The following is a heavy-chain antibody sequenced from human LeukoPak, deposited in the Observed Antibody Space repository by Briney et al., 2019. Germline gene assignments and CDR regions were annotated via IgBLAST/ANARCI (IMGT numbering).Heavy chain of an antibody. CDR3: AKDLYSYGQIDY. J-gene: IGHJ4*02. D-gene: IGHD5-18*01. CDR2: ISGSGGST. Sequence: GGSLRLSCAASGFTFSIYAMTWVRQAPGKGLEWVSGISGSGGSTYYADSVKGRFTISRDNSKNTLYLQMSSLRAEDTAVYYCAKDLYSYGQIDYWGQGTLVTVSS. V-gene: IGHV3-23*01. CDR1: GFTFSIYA.